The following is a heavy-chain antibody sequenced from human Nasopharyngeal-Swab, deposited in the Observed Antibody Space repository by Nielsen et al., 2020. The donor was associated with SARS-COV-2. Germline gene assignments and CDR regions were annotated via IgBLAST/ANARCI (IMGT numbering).Heavy chain of an antibody. CDR2: INHSGST. J-gene: IGHJ5*02. D-gene: IGHD3-3*01. CDR3: ARGLAGHDFWSGYYKVSHWFDP. Sequence: SETLSLTCAVYGGSFSGYYWIWIRQPPGKGLEWLVEINHSGSTNYNPSLKSRVTISVDTSKNQFSLKLSSVTAADTAVYYCARGLAGHDFWSGYYKVSHWFDPWGQGTLVTVSS. CDR1: GGSFSGYY. V-gene: IGHV4-34*01.